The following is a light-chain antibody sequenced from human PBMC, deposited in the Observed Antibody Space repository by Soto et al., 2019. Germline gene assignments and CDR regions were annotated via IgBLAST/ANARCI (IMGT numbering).Light chain of an antibody. Sequence: QSVLTQPTSVSGAPGQRVTISCTGSSSNIGAGYDVHWYQQLPGTAPKLLIYANNNRPSGVPDRFSGSKSGTSASLAITGLQAEDEADYYCQSYDSSLSGFYVFGTGTKVTVL. CDR2: ANN. J-gene: IGLJ1*01. CDR1: SSNIGAGYD. V-gene: IGLV1-40*01. CDR3: QSYDSSLSGFYV.